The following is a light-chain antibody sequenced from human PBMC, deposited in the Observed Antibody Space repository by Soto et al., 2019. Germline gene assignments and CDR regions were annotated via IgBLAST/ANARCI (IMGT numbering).Light chain of an antibody. Sequence: QSALTQPPSASGSPGQSVTISCTGTSSDVGGYNYVSWYQQHPGKAPKLMIYEVTKRPSGVPDRFSGSKTDNTASLTVSGLQAEDEADYYCSSYAGSNNVVFGGGTTLTVL. CDR1: SSDVGGYNY. CDR3: SSYAGSNNVV. CDR2: EVT. J-gene: IGLJ2*01. V-gene: IGLV2-8*01.